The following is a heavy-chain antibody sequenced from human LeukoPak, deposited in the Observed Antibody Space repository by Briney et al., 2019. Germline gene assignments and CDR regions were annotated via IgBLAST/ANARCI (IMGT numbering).Heavy chain of an antibody. CDR1: GFTFSSYA. CDR2: ISGSGGST. J-gene: IGHJ1*01. D-gene: IGHD5-24*01. V-gene: IGHV3-23*01. Sequence: QPGGSLRLSCAASGFTFSSYAMSWVRQAPGKELEWVSAISGSGGSTYYADSVKGRFTISRDNSKNTLYLQMNSLRAEDTAVYYCAKLGEQRWLQPGGESWYFQHWGQGTLVTVSS. CDR3: AKLGEQRWLQPGGESWYFQH.